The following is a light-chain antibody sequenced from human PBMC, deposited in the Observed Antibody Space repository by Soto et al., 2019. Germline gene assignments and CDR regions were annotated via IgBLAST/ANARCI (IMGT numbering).Light chain of an antibody. V-gene: IGKV3-20*01. CDR3: HQYGGSMET. Sequence: DILLTQSPATLSLSPGERATLSCRASQSVRNNFLAWYQHNPAQAPRLLIYGASTRASGIPDRFSGSGSGTDFTLTIDRPEPEDFALYFCHQYGGSMETFGQGTKVDIK. CDR1: QSVRNNF. CDR2: GAS. J-gene: IGKJ1*01.